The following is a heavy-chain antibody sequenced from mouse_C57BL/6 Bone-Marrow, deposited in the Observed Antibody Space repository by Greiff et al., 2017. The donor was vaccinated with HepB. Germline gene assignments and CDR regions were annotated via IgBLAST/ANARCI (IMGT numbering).Heavy chain of an antibody. Sequence: EVQLQQSGTVLARPGASVKMSCKTSGYTFTSYWMHWVKQRPGQGLEWIGAIYPGNSDTSYNQKFKGKAKLTAVTSASTAYMELSSLTNEDSAVYYCTRSGVYYGSSRHWYFDVWGTGTTVTVSS. CDR3: TRSGVYYGSSRHWYFDV. CDR2: IYPGNSDT. CDR1: GYTFTSYW. D-gene: IGHD1-1*01. V-gene: IGHV1-5*01. J-gene: IGHJ1*03.